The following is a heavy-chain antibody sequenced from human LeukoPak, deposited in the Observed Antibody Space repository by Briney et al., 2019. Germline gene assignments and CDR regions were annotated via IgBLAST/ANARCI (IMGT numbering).Heavy chain of an antibody. J-gene: IGHJ4*02. CDR3: ARDKGYYGSGSYSFFCDY. Sequence: ASVKVSCKASGYTFTGYYMHWVRQAPGQGLEWMGWINPNSGGTNYAQKFQGRVTMTRDTSISTAYMELSRLRSDDTAVYYCARDKGYYGSGSYSFFCDYWGQGTLVTVSS. V-gene: IGHV1-2*02. CDR1: GYTFTGYY. CDR2: INPNSGGT. D-gene: IGHD3-10*01.